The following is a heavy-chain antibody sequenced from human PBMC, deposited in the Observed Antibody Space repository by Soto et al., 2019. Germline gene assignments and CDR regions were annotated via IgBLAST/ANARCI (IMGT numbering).Heavy chain of an antibody. D-gene: IGHD3-22*01. CDR1: GGSISSSNW. CDR3: ANLHYYDSSGLDY. V-gene: IGHV4-4*02. Sequence: SETLSLTCAVSGGSISSSNWWSWVRQPPGKGLEWIGEIYHSGSTNYNPSLKSRVTISVDKSKNQFSLKLSSVTAADTAVYYCANLHYYDSSGLDYWGQGTLVTVSS. CDR2: IYHSGST. J-gene: IGHJ4*02.